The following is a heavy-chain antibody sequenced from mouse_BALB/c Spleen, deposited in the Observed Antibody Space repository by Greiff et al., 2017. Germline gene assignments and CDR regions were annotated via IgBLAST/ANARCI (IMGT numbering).Heavy chain of an antibody. J-gene: IGHJ2*01. CDR1: GFNIKDTY. CDR2: IDPENGNT. V-gene: IGHV14-3*02. CDR3: ARRGFDY. Sequence: EVQLVESGAELVKPGASVKLSCTASGFNIKDTYMHWVKQRPEQGLEWIGWIDPENGNTIYDPKFQGKASITADTSSNTAYLQLSSLTSEDTAVYYCARRGFDYWGQGTTLTVSS.